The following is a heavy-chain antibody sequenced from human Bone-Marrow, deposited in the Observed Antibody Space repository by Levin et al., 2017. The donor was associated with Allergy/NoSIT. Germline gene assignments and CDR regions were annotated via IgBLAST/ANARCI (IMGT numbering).Heavy chain of an antibody. CDR2: IKEDGSEK. CDR3: ARDQFRRATIGARWFDP. CDR1: GFTFSNSW. V-gene: IGHV3-7*01. D-gene: IGHD5-24*01. J-gene: IGHJ5*02. Sequence: GESLKISCAASGFTFSNSWMSWVCQAPGKGLEWVANIKEDGSEKYYVDSVKGRFTISRDNAKNSLYVQMNSLRAEDTAVYYCARDQFRRATIGARWFDPWGQGTLVTVSS.